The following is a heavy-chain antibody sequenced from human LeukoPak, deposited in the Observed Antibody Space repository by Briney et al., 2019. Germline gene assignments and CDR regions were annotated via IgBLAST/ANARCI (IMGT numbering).Heavy chain of an antibody. Sequence: GRSLRLSCAASGFTFSSYAMHWVRQAPGKGLEWVAVISYDGSNKYYADSVEGRFTISRDNSKNTLYLQMNSLRAEDTAVYYCARAPDSITMVRGVGGYFDYWGQGTLVTVSS. CDR2: ISYDGSNK. CDR3: ARAPDSITMVRGVGGYFDY. D-gene: IGHD3-10*01. CDR1: GFTFSSYA. J-gene: IGHJ4*02. V-gene: IGHV3-30*04.